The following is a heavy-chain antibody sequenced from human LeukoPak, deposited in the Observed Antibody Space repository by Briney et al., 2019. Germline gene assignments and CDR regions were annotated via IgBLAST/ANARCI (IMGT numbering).Heavy chain of an antibody. CDR1: GGSISSYY. J-gene: IGHJ3*02. V-gene: IGHV4-59*12. CDR3: ARYFRYYDSSGYYMDDAFDI. Sequence: SETLSLTCTVSGGSISSYYWSWIRQPPGKGLEWIGYIYYSGSTNYNPSLKSRVTISVDTSKNQFSLKLSSVTAADTAVYYCARYFRYYDSSGYYMDDAFDIWGQGTMVTVSS. CDR2: IYYSGST. D-gene: IGHD3-22*01.